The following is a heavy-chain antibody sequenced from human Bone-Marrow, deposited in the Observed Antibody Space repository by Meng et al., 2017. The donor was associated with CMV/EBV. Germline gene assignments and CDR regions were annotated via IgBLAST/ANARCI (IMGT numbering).Heavy chain of an antibody. D-gene: IGHD2-2*01. CDR2: ISSSSSYI. V-gene: IGHV3-21*01. J-gene: IGHJ6*02. CDR1: GFTFSSYS. Sequence: GGSLRLSCAASGFTFSSYSMNWVRQAPGKGLEWVSSISSSSSYIYYADSVKGRFTISRDNSKNSLYLQMNSLRAEDTAVYYCAREGCSSTSCYWAYYYSGMAVWGQGTTVTVSS. CDR3: AREGCSSTSCYWAYYYSGMAV.